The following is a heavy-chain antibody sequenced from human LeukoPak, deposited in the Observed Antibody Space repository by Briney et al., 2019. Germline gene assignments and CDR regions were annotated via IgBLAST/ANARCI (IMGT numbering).Heavy chain of an antibody. CDR3: ARHGDYAFDY. CDR1: GFTFSGHW. CDR2: IKQDGGMK. J-gene: IGHJ4*02. Sequence: GGSLRLSCAASGFTFSGHWMGWVRQAPGKGLEWVANIKQDGGMKYHVDSVRGRFTISRDNAKNSLYLQMDSLRVEGTAVYYCARHGDYAFDYWGQGTLVTVSS. V-gene: IGHV3-7*05. D-gene: IGHD4-17*01.